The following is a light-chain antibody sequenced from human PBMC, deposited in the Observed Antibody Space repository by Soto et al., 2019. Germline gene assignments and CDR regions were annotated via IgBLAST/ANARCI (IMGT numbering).Light chain of an antibody. CDR2: DVN. CDR3: GSYTTSGSVV. CDR1: SSDVGAYNY. Sequence: QSALTQPASVSGSPGQSIAISCTGTSSDVGAYNYVSWYQQHPGKAPKLIIYDVNNRPSGVSNRFSGSKSGNTASLTISGLQAEDEADSYCGSYTTSGSVVFGGGTKLTVL. J-gene: IGLJ2*01. V-gene: IGLV2-14*01.